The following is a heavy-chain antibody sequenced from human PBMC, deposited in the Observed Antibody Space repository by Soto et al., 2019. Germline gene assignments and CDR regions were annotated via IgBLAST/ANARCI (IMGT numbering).Heavy chain of an antibody. CDR1: GGSISSGGYY. CDR3: ASRIQNYYTMGV. V-gene: IGHV4-31*03. CDR2: ISYRGSA. Sequence: QVQLQESGPGLVKPSQTLSLTCTVSGGSISSGGYYWSWIRQHPGKGLEWIGYISYRGSAYYSPSLKRRVTISVETSKNQFALNVNSVTAADTAVYSGASRIQNYYTMGVWGQGTTVTVSS. D-gene: IGHD2-15*01. J-gene: IGHJ6*02.